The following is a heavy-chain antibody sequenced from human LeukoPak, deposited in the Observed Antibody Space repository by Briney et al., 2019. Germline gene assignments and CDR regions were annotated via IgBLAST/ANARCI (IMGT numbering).Heavy chain of an antibody. CDR1: GYTFTGYY. D-gene: IGHD3-22*01. V-gene: IGHV1-69*13. CDR3: ARAGSSGYEGGYFDY. J-gene: IGHJ4*02. CDR2: IIPIFGTA. Sequence: SVKVTCKASGYTFTGYYMHWVRQAPGQGLEWMGGIIPIFGTANYAQKFQGRVTITADESTSTAYMELSSLRSEDTAVYYCARAGSSGYEGGYFDYWGQGTLVTVSS.